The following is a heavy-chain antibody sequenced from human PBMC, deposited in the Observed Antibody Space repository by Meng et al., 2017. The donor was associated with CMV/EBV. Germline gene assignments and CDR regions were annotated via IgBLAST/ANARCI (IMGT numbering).Heavy chain of an antibody. CDR1: GGSISSSSYY. Sequence: SETLSLTCTVFGGSISSSSYYWGWIRQPPGKGLEWIGSIYYSGSTYYNPSLKSRVTISVDTSKNQFSLKLSSVTAADTAVYYCARYHHTHGFLESYYGMDVWGQGTTVTVSS. J-gene: IGHJ6*02. D-gene: IGHD3-3*01. V-gene: IGHV4-39*07. CDR2: IYYSGST. CDR3: ARYHHTHGFLESYYGMDV.